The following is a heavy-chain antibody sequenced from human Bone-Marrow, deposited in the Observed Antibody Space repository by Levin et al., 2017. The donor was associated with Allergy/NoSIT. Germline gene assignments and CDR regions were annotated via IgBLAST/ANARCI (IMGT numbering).Heavy chain of an antibody. J-gene: IGHJ6*02. Sequence: SETLSLTCAVYGGSFSGYYWSWIRQPPGKGLEWIGEINHSGSTNYNPSLKSRVTISVDTSKNQFSLKLSSVTAADTAVYYCASGRFRAYYGMDVWGQGTTVTVSS. CDR3: ASGRFRAYYGMDV. CDR2: INHSGST. CDR1: GGSFSGYY. V-gene: IGHV4-34*01.